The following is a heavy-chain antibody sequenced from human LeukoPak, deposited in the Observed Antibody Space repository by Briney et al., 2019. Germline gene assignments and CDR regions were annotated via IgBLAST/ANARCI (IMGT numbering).Heavy chain of an antibody. Sequence: GASVKVSCKASGYTFTSYYMHWVRQAPGQGLEWMGRIIPILGIANYAQKFQGRVTITADKSTSTAYMELSSLRSEDTAVYYCASSTVGATGHFDYWGQGTLVTVSS. CDR1: GYTFTSYY. CDR3: ASSTVGATGHFDY. J-gene: IGHJ4*02. CDR2: IIPILGIA. D-gene: IGHD1-26*01. V-gene: IGHV1-69*02.